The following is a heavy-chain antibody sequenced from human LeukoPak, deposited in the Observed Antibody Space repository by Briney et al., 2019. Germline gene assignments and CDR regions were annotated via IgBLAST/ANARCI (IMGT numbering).Heavy chain of an antibody. Sequence: TGGSLRLSCETSGFIFSNCWMTWVRQAPGKGLEWVANIKTDASEKYYADSVKGRFTISRDNAKMSLYLQMNSLRVEDTAVYYCATCSTRNAREFQSWGQGTLVTVSS. CDR3: ATCSTRNAREFQS. V-gene: IGHV3-7*01. CDR1: GFIFSNCW. D-gene: IGHD2/OR15-2a*01. CDR2: IKTDASEK. J-gene: IGHJ1*01.